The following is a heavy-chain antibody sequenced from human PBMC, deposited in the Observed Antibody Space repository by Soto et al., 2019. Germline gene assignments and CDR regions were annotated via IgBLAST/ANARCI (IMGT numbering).Heavy chain of an antibody. V-gene: IGHV4-4*07. Sequence: SETLSLTCSVSGGSINSYWWSWIRQPAGKGLEWIGRVYSSGTTDYNPSLNSRATLSVETSKNQFSLKLSSVTAADTAVYYCARVRGVPAVYGMDVWGQGTTVTVSS. CDR2: VYSSGTT. CDR1: GGSINSYW. J-gene: IGHJ6*02. D-gene: IGHD2-2*01. CDR3: ARVRGVPAVYGMDV.